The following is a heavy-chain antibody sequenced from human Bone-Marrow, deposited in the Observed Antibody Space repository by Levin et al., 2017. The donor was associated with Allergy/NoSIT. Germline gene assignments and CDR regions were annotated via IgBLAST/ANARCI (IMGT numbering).Heavy chain of an antibody. V-gene: IGHV3-7*01. CDR1: GFIFSDYW. D-gene: IGHD1-1*01. CDR2: INEDGTKK. CDR3: ARDKGWQNCNGDNCHYYDACDI. Sequence: QTGGSLRLSCAASGFIFSDYWMTWVRQAPGKGLEWVANINEDGTKKNYADSVKGRLTISRDNAKTSLFLQVDSLRAEDTAVYYCARDKGWQNCNGDNCHYYDACDIWGQGTTVSVSS. J-gene: IGHJ3*02.